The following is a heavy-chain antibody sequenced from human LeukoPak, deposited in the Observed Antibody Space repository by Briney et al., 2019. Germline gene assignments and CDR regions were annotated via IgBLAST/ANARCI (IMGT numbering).Heavy chain of an antibody. CDR1: GYTFTSYA. Sequence: ASVKVSCKASGYTFTSYAMNWVRQAPGQGPEWMGWVNPDTGNTGFAQKFQGRVTITQNSSVTTVYMELSSLTSEDTAVYYCARRGLVAGIYDLVYGFDIWGQGTMVTVSS. J-gene: IGHJ3*02. V-gene: IGHV1-8*03. CDR2: VNPDTGNT. D-gene: IGHD3/OR15-3a*01. CDR3: ARRGLVAGIYDLVYGFDI.